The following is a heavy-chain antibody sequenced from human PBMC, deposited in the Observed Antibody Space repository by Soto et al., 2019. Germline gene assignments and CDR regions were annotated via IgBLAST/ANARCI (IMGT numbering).Heavy chain of an antibody. CDR1: GFTFSNYA. Sequence: GGPLRLSCAGSGFTFSNYAVTWVRQAPGKGLEWVSTISGSGGSTYYADSVKGRFTISRDNSKNTLYLQMNSLRAEDTAVYYCAKDQGSSWYEIDYWGQGTLVTVSS. V-gene: IGHV3-23*01. CDR2: ISGSGGST. CDR3: AKDQGSSWYEIDY. D-gene: IGHD6-13*01. J-gene: IGHJ4*02.